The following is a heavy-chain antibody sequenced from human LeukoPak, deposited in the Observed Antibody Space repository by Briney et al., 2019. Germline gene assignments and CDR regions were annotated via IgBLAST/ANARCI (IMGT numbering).Heavy chain of an antibody. CDR1: GGSISSYY. J-gene: IGHJ6*03. Sequence: SETLSLTCTVSGGSISSYYWSWVRQPAGKGLEWIGRIYTSGSTNYNPSLKSRVTMSVDTSKNQFSLKLSSVTAADTAVYYCARGLSSVDLPTYYYYYMDVWGKGTTVTVSS. CDR2: IYTSGST. V-gene: IGHV4-4*07. CDR3: ARGLSSVDLPTYYYYYMDV. D-gene: IGHD5-12*01.